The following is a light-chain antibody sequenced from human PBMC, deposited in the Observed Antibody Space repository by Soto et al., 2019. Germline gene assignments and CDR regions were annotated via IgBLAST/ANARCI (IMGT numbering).Light chain of an antibody. CDR2: DVG. V-gene: IGLV2-14*01. J-gene: IGLJ1*01. CDR3: NSYRTVSTYV. Sequence: QSVLTQPASVSGSPGQSITIACTGTSSDIGGYNFVSWYQQHPSKAPKLLMYDVGNRPSGVSNRFSGSKSGNTASLTISGLQAEDEAHYYCNSYRTVSTYVFGTGTKLTVL. CDR1: SSDIGGYNF.